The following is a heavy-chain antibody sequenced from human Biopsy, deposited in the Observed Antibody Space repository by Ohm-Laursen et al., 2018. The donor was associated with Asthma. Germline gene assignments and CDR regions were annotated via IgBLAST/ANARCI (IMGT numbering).Heavy chain of an antibody. CDR2: IYHSGST. V-gene: IGHV4-30-2*01. CDR3: ARVKDGYNFDY. Sequence: PSQTLSLTCVVSGGSISSGGYSWSWIRQPPGKGLEWIGYIYHSGSTYYNPSLKSRVTISVDRSKNQFSLKLSSVTAADTAVYYCARVKDGYNFDYWGQGTLVTVS. D-gene: IGHD5-24*01. CDR1: GGSISSGGYS. J-gene: IGHJ4*02.